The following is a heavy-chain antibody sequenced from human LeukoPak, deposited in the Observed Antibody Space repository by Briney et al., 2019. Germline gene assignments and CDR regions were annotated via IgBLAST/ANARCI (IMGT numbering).Heavy chain of an antibody. V-gene: IGHV3-23*01. Sequence: PGGSLRLSCAASGFTYSSFAMTWVRQAPGKGLEWVSVISGSGGRTYYADSVKGRFTLSRDNSNNTLYLEMSSLRAEDTAVYYCAREGTYYDSSGYFVSWGQGTLVTVSS. J-gene: IGHJ4*02. CDR3: AREGTYYDSSGYFVS. CDR2: ISGSGGRT. D-gene: IGHD3-22*01. CDR1: GFTYSSFA.